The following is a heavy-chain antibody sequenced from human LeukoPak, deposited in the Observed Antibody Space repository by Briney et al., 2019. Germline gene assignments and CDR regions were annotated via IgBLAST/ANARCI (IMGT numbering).Heavy chain of an antibody. CDR2: IHTSGTT. J-gene: IGHJ4*02. CDR1: GDSISSGNYR. V-gene: IGHV4-61*02. D-gene: IGHD3-10*01. Sequence: SETLSLTCTVSGDSISSGNYRWSWIRQPAGKGLEWIGRIHTSGTTNYNPSLKSRVTISVDTSKNQFSLQLSSVTAADTAVYYCAVVRGSGYWGQGTLVTVSS. CDR3: AVVRGSGY.